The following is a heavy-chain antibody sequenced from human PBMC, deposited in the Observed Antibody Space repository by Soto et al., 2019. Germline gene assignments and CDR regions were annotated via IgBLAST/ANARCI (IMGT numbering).Heavy chain of an antibody. CDR1: GDSMGSGDYY. D-gene: IGHD3-10*01. J-gene: IGHJ5*02. V-gene: IGHV4-30-4*01. CDR3: ARGSTYYGFLT. CDR2: IYYIGTT. Sequence: GLVKPSQTLSLTCTVSGDSMGSGDYYWSWIRQPPGKGLEWIGYIYYIGTTFYNPSLESRVNISVDTSKNQFSLRLTSVTAADTAVYYCARGSTYYGFLTWGQGTLVTVSS.